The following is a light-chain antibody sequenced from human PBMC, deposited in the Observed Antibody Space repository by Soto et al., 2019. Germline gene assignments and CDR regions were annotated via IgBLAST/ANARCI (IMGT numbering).Light chain of an antibody. CDR3: SSYTSSSTLYV. CDR2: DVS. CDR1: SSDVGGYNY. J-gene: IGLJ1*01. V-gene: IGLV2-14*01. Sequence: QSALTQPASVSGSPGQSITISCTGTSSDVGGYNYVSWYQQHPGKAPKFMIYDVSNRPSGVSNRFSGSKSGNTASLTISGLQAEDEGDYYCSSYTSSSTLYVFGTGTKLTVL.